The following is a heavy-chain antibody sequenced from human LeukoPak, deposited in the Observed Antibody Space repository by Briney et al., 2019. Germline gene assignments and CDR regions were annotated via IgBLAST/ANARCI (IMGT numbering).Heavy chain of an antibody. V-gene: IGHV3-48*02. CDR3: ARASPPTVDY. J-gene: IGHJ4*02. Sequence: GGSLRLSCAASGFTFSSYRMNWVRQAPGKGLEWVSYISSSTSTIYYADSVKGRFTISRDNAKNSLYLQMNGLRDEDTAVYYCARASPPTVDYWGQGTLVTVSS. CDR2: ISSSTSTI. CDR1: GFTFSSYR.